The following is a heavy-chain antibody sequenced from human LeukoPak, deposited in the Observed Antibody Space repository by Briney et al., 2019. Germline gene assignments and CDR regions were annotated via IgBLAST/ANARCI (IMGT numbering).Heavy chain of an antibody. J-gene: IGHJ4*02. CDR1: GXSVSSNNSA. Sequence: SQTLSLTCAISGXSVSSNNSAWNWIRQSPSRGLEWLGRTYYRSKWYNDYAVSLTSRITVNPDTSRNQFSLQLTSVTPEDTAVYFCARGGGYSFDFWGQGTLVTVSS. V-gene: IGHV6-1*01. CDR3: ARGGGYSFDF. D-gene: IGHD1-26*01. CDR2: TYYRSKWYN.